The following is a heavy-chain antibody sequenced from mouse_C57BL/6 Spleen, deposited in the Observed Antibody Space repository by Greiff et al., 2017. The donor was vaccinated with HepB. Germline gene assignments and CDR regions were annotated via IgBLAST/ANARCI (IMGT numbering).Heavy chain of an antibody. CDR1: GYTFTSYW. J-gene: IGHJ1*03. CDR3: ARNYYGSSYPDWYFDV. Sequence: VKLQQPGAELVRPGSSVKLSCKASGYTFTSYWMDWVKQRPGQGLEWIGNIYPSDSETHYNQKFKDKATLTVDKSSSTAYIQLSSLTSGDSAVYYCARNYYGSSYPDWYFDVWGTGTTVTVSS. V-gene: IGHV1-61*01. D-gene: IGHD1-1*01. CDR2: IYPSDSET.